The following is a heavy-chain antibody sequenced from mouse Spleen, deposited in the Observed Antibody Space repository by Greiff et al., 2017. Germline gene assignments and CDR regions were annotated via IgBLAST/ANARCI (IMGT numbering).Heavy chain of an antibody. CDR2: IWRGGST. D-gene: IGHD1-1*01. J-gene: IGHJ4*01. CDR3: AAHYYGSSYAMDY. V-gene: IGHV2-5-1*01. Sequence: QVQLKESGPSLVQPSQSLSITCTVSGFSLTSYGVHWVRQSPGKGLEWLGVIWRGGSTDYNAAFMSRLSITKDNSKSQVFFKMNSLQADDTAIYYCAAHYYGSSYAMDYWGQGTSVTVSS. CDR1: GFSLTSYG.